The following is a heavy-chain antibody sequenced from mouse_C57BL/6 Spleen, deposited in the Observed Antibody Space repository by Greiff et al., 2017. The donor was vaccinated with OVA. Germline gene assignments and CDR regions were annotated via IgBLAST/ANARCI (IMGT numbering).Heavy chain of an antibody. J-gene: IGHJ3*01. D-gene: IGHD1-2*01. CDR1: GYTFTSYW. CDR3: ASGGDYGRGFAY. CDR2: IHPNSGST. Sequence: QVQLQQPGAELVKPGASVKLSCKASGYTFTSYWMHWVKQRPGQGLEWIGMIHPNSGSTNYNEKFKSKATLTVDKSSSTAYMQLSSLTSEDSAVYYCASGGDYGRGFAYWGQGTLVTVSA. V-gene: IGHV1-64*01.